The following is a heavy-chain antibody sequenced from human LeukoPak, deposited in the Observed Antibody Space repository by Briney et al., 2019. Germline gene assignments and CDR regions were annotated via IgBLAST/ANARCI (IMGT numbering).Heavy chain of an antibody. D-gene: IGHD2-8*01. V-gene: IGHV3-23*01. CDR2: ISGSGGST. CDR1: GFTFSSYA. CDR3: AKVMEDIVLMVYAIHSYYGMDV. J-gene: IGHJ6*02. Sequence: PGGSLRLPCAASGFTFSSYAMSWVRQAAGKGLEWVSTISGSGGSTYYADSVKGRFAISRDNSKNTVYLQMNSLRADDTAVYYCAKVMEDIVLMVYAIHSYYGMDVWGQGTTVTVSS.